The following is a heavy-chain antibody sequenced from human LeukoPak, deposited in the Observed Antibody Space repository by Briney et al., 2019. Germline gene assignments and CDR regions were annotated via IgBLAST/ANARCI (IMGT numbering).Heavy chain of an antibody. J-gene: IGHJ4*02. CDR3: VKDSNYDFWSGYYKGFDN. CDR1: GFTFDDYG. D-gene: IGHD3-3*01. V-gene: IGHV3-20*04. CDR2: ISRDGGRT. Sequence: GGSLRLSCAASGFTSGFTFDDYGMNWVRQVPGKGLEWVSGISRDGGRTGYADSVQGRFTISRDNSRNSLHLQMNSLRVEDTAFYYCVKDSNYDFWSGYYKGFDNWGQGTLVTVSS.